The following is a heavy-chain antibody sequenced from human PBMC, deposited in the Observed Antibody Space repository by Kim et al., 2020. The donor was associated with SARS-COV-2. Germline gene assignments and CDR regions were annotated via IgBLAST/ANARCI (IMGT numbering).Heavy chain of an antibody. CDR2: INHSGST. V-gene: IGHV4-34*01. Sequence: SETLSLTCAVYGGSFSGYYWSWIRQPPGNGLEWIGEINHSGSTNYNPSLKSRVTISVDTSKNQFSLKLSSVTAADTAVYYCARGRVWYVSYDYVWGSYRYGMDVWGQGTTVTVSS. J-gene: IGHJ6*02. CDR1: GGSFSGYY. D-gene: IGHD3-16*02. CDR3: ARGRVWYVSYDYVWGSYRYGMDV.